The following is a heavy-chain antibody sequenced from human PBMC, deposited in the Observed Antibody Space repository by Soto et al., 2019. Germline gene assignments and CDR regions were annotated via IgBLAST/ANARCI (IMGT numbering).Heavy chain of an antibody. D-gene: IGHD2-2*02. CDR1: GYTFTGYY. CDR2: INPNSGGT. J-gene: IGHJ4*02. V-gene: IGHV1-2*04. CDR3: ARGAGEGYCSSPSCYKYFDY. Sequence: ASVKVSCKASGYTFTGYYMHWVRQAPGQGLEWMGWINPNSGGTNYAQKFQGWVTMTRDTSISTAYMELSRLRSDDTAVYYCARGAGEGYCSSPSCYKYFDYWGQGTVVTVSS.